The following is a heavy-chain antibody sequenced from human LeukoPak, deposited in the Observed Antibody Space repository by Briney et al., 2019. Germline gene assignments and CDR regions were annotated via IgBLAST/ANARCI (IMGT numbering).Heavy chain of an antibody. V-gene: IGHV3-23*03. CDR3: ARGHPSGVVIAAGFDL. CDR2: INNGVDRT. D-gene: IGHD2-15*01. J-gene: IGHJ4*02. Sequence: GGSLRLSCAASGFAFDSYAMSWVRQAPGEGLEWVSIINNGVDRTYYAESVRDRFTVSRDNSKNTLYLQMNSLRVEDTAVYFCARGHPSGVVIAAGFDLWGQGTLVTVPS. CDR1: GFAFDSYA.